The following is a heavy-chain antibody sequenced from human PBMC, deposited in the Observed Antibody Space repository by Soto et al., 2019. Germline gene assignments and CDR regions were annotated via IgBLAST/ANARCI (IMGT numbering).Heavy chain of an antibody. CDR2: MYHSGST. V-gene: IGHV4-30-2*01. CDR3: ARVPDY. CDR1: GRSISSSVYY. Sequence: SETLSPTCNVSGRSISSSVYYRSWIRLPLGKGLEWIVYMYHSGSTYYNPSLKSRVSISIDRSKNQFSLKLSSVTAADTAVYYCARVPDYWGQG. D-gene: IGHD2-2*01. J-gene: IGHJ4*02.